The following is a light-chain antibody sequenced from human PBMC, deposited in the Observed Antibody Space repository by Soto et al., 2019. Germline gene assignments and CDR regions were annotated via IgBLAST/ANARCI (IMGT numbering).Light chain of an antibody. CDR1: SSDVGGYNY. J-gene: IGLJ1*01. CDR2: DVS. V-gene: IGLV2-14*01. CDR3: SSYTSSSTPYV. Sequence: QSVLNQPASVSGSPGQSSTISCTGTSSDVGGYNYVSWYQQHPGKAPKLMIYDVSNRPSGVSNRFSGSKSGNTASLTISGLQAEDEADYYCSSYTSSSTPYVFGTGTKVTVL.